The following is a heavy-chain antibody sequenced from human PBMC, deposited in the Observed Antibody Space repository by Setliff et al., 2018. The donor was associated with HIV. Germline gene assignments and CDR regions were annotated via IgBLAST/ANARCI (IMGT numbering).Heavy chain of an antibody. CDR3: ARVGYDSREEVGYFDS. D-gene: IGHD3-22*01. CDR1: GDTFRKYA. J-gene: IGHJ4*02. Sequence: GASVKVSCKASGDTFRKYALNWVRQAPGYGLEWMGRVIPTLGMAHYAQTFQGRVTISADTSTSTAYMDLNSLRSDDTAVYYCARVGYDSREEVGYFDSWGQGTLVTVSS. CDR2: VIPTLGMA. V-gene: IGHV1-69*04.